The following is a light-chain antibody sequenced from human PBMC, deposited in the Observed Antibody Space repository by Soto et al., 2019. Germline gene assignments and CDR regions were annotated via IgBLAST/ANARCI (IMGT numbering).Light chain of an antibody. J-gene: IGKJ5*01. CDR2: DAY. CDR3: QQRHMWPIT. Sequence: EVVLTQSPVTLSLSPGERATLSCRASQSLRGLLAWYQQKPGQPPRLLIYDAYNRATGIPPRFSGSGSGTDFTLTISSLEPEDSAVYYCQQRHMWPITFGQGTRLEIK. V-gene: IGKV3-11*01. CDR1: QSLRGL.